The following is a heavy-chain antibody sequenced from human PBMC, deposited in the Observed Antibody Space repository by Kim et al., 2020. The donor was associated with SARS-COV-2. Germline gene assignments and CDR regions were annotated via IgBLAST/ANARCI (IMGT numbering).Heavy chain of an antibody. CDR2: ISYDGSNE. D-gene: IGHD2-8*01. Sequence: GGSLRLFCVASGITFSSHFIHWVRQAPGKGLEWVAVISYDGSNEHYADSVEGRFTISRDNFQNTVYLHMDSLRTEDTALYYCATEVYGLDVWGHGTTVTV. V-gene: IGHV3-30*04. CDR1: GITFSSHF. J-gene: IGHJ6*02. CDR3: ATEVYGLDV.